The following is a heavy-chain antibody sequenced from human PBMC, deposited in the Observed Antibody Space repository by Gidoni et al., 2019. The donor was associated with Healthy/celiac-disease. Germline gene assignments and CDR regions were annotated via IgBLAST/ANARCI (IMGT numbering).Heavy chain of an antibody. CDR1: GFTFGDYA. CDR3: TRQMGTKYYYGSGPYDY. Sequence: EVQLVESGGGLVQPGRSLRLSCTASGFTFGDYAMSWFRQAPGKGLEWVGFIRSKAYGGTTEYAASVKGRFTISRDDSKSIAYLQMNSLKTEDTAVYYCTRQMGTKYYYGSGPYDYWGQGTLVTVSS. J-gene: IGHJ4*02. V-gene: IGHV3-49*03. D-gene: IGHD3-10*01. CDR2: IRSKAYGGTT.